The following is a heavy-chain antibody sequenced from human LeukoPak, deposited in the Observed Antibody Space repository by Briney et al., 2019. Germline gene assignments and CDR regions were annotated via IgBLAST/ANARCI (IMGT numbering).Heavy chain of an antibody. D-gene: IGHD1-26*01. V-gene: IGHV3-7*01. Sequence: GGSLRLSCAASGFTFSSYWMSWVRQAPGKGLEWVANIKQDGSEKYYVDSVKGRFTISRDNAKNSLYLQMNSLRAEDTAVYYCAREPLGGSYTPSFDYWGQGTLVTVSS. J-gene: IGHJ4*02. CDR1: GFTFSSYW. CDR3: AREPLGGSYTPSFDY. CDR2: IKQDGSEK.